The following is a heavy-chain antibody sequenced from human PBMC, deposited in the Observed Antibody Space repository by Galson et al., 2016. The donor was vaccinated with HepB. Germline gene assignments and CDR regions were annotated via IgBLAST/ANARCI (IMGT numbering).Heavy chain of an antibody. D-gene: IGHD1-1*01. CDR2: IYHTGGT. CDR3: ARETGAGTYQGFDY. Sequence: SETLSLTCTVSGGSISSDVDHWSWIRQPPGKGLEWIGEIYHTGGTNYNPSLKSRVSMSVDKSKNQFSLKLDSVTAADTAFYYCARETGAGTYQGFDYWGQGTLAAVSS. J-gene: IGHJ4*02. CDR1: GGSISSDVDH. V-gene: IGHV4-4*02.